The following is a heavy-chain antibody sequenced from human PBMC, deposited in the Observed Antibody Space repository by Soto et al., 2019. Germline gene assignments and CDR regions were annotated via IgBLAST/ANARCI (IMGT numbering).Heavy chain of an antibody. CDR3: AKDKWVGARGVDYYYGMDV. V-gene: IGHV1-69*13. CDR2: IIPIFGTA. CDR1: GGTFSSYA. Sequence: ASVKVSCKASGGTFSSYAISWVRQAPGQGLEWMGGIIPIFGTANYAQKFQGRVTITADESTSTAYMELSSLRSEDTAVYYCAKDKWVGARGVDYYYGMDVWGQGTTVTVSS. J-gene: IGHJ6*02. D-gene: IGHD1-26*01.